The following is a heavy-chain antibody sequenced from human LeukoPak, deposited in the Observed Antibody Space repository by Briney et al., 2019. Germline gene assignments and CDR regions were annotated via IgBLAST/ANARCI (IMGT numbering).Heavy chain of an antibody. CDR3: ARDSGRRDDC. J-gene: IGHJ4*02. CDR2: IKHDGTEK. V-gene: IGHV3-7*01. CDR1: GFFFSNYW. Sequence: GGSLRLSCTASGFFFSNYWMTWVRQAPGKGLEWVANIKHDGTEKYYGDSVKGRFTISRDNAKNTLYLHMNSLRADDTAVYYCARDSGRRDDCWGQGTLVTVSS. D-gene: IGHD3-10*01.